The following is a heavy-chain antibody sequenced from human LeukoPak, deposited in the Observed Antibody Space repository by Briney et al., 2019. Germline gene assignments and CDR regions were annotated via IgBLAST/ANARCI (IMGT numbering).Heavy chain of an antibody. V-gene: IGHV4-34*01. D-gene: IGHD6-13*01. J-gene: IGHJ5*02. CDR1: GGSFSGYY. CDR3: ARVAAAGIGTGNNWFDP. CDR2: INHSGST. Sequence: SETLSLTCAVYGGSFSGYYWRWIRQPPGKGLEWIGEINHSGSTNYNPSLKSRVTISVDTSKNQFSLKLSSVTAADTAVYYCARVAAAGIGTGNNWFDPWGQGTLVTVSS.